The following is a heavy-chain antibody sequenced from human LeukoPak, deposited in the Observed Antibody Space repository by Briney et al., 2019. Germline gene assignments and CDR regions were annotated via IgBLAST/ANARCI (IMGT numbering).Heavy chain of an antibody. D-gene: IGHD3-10*01. J-gene: IGHJ4*02. V-gene: IGHV4-59*08. CDR2: VYYSGST. CDR3: ASHRRSHGSEY. Sequence: SETLSLTCTVSGASFEHFFWSWIRQPPGKGLEWIGYVYYSGSTDYNPSLKSRLTITADTSKNQFSLKLCSVTAADTAIYYCASHRRSHGSEYWGQGTLVTVSS. CDR1: GASFEHFF.